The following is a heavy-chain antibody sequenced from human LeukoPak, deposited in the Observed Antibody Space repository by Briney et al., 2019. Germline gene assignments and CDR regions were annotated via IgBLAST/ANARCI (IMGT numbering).Heavy chain of an antibody. J-gene: IGHJ4*02. CDR2: MNPNSGNT. CDR3: ARREYGSGSYHLVY. CDR1: GYTFTSYE. Sequence: ASVKVSCKASGYTFTSYEINWVRQATGQGLEWMGWMNPNSGNTGYAQKFQGRVTMTTNTSISTAYMELSSLRSEDTAVYYCARREYGSGSYHLVYWGQGTLVTVSS. D-gene: IGHD3-10*01. V-gene: IGHV1-8*01.